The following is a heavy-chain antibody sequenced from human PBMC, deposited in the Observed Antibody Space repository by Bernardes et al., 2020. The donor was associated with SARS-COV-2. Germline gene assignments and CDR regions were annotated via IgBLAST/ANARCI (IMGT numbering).Heavy chain of an antibody. J-gene: IGHJ6*02. V-gene: IGHV3-11*06. CDR3: ARERGLGGLRYYYYGMDV. Sequence: FTISRDNAKNSLYLQMNSLRAEDTAVYYCARERGLGGLRYYYYGMDVWGQGTTVTVSS. D-gene: IGHD4-17*01.